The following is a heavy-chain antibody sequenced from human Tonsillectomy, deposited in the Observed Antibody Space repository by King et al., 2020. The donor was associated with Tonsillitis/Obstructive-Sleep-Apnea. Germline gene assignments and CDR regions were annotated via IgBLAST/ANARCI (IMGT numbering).Heavy chain of an antibody. CDR3: AAEGGYQPYYFDY. CDR1: GFTFSSYS. J-gene: IGHJ4*02. V-gene: IGHV3-21*01. CDR2: ISSSSSYI. Sequence: EVQLVESGGGLVKPGGSLRLSCAASGFTFSSYSMNWVRQAPGKGLEWVSSISSSSSYIYYADSVKGRFTISRDNAKNSLYRQMNSLRAEDTAGYYCAAEGGYQPYYFDYWGQGTLVTVSS. D-gene: IGHD2-2*01.